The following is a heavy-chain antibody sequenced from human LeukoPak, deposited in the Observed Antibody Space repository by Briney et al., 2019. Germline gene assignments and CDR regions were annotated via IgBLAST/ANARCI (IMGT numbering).Heavy chain of an antibody. D-gene: IGHD3-3*01. Sequence: PGGSLRLSCAASGFTFSRYGMHWVRQAPGKGLEWVAVIWYDGSNKYYADSVKGRFTISRDNSKNTLYLQMNSLRAEDTAVYYCAKEVEWLFLDYWGQGTLVTVSS. V-gene: IGHV3-30*02. CDR3: AKEVEWLFLDY. CDR1: GFTFSRYG. J-gene: IGHJ4*02. CDR2: IWYDGSNK.